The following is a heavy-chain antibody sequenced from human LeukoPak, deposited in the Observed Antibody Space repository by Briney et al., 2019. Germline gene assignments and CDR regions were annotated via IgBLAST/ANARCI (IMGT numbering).Heavy chain of an antibody. Sequence: SGPTLVNPTQMLTLTCTFSGFSLSTSGMCVNWIRQPPGKSLEWLARIDWDDDKYYSTSLKTRLTISKDTSKNQVVLTMNSLAPADTATYYCARILRNSSWEDHAFDIWGQGTMVTVSS. V-gene: IGHV2-70*11. CDR2: IDWDDDK. CDR3: ARILRNSSWEDHAFDI. D-gene: IGHD6-13*01. J-gene: IGHJ3*02. CDR1: GFSLSTSGMC.